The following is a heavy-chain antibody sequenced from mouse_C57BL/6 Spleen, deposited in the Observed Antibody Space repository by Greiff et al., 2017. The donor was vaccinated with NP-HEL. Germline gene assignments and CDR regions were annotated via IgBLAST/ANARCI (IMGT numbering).Heavy chain of an antibody. CDR3: ARKTWDGYYFDY. V-gene: IGHV5-4*03. CDR2: ISDGGSYT. D-gene: IGHD4-1*01. J-gene: IGHJ2*01. Sequence: EVKVVESGGGLVKPGGSLKLSCAASGFTFSSYAMSWVRQTPEKRLEWVATISDGGSYTYYPDNVKGRFTISRDNAKNNLYLQMSHLKSEDTAMYYCARKTWDGYYFDYWGQGTTLTVSS. CDR1: GFTFSSYA.